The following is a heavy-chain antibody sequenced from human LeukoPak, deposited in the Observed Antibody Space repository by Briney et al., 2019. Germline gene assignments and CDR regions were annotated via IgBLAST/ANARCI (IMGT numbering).Heavy chain of an antibody. D-gene: IGHD6-13*01. J-gene: IGHJ4*02. CDR2: ISGSGGST. Sequence: PGGSLRLSYAASAFTFSTYAMSWVRQAPGKGLEWVSAISGSGGSTYYADSVKGRFTISRDNSKNTLYLQMNSLRAEDTAVYYCAKDTAAAGPTYYFDYWGQGTLVTVSS. CDR1: AFTFSTYA. CDR3: AKDTAAAGPTYYFDY. V-gene: IGHV3-23*01.